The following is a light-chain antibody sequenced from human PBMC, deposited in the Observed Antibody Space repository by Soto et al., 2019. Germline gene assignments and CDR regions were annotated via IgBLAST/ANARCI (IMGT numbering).Light chain of an antibody. V-gene: IGKV1-39*01. CDR3: QQSYSLPIT. CDR2: DAS. J-gene: IGKJ2*01. Sequence: DIQMTQSPSSLSAFVGDRVTITCRASQSISSYLNWYHQKAGKAPKLLIYDASSLQSGVPSRFSGSGSGTDFTLTISTLQSEDFGIYYCQQSYSLPITFGQGTKLESK. CDR1: QSISSY.